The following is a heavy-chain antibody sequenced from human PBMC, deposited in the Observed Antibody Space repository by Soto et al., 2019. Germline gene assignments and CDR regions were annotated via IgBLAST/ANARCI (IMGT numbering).Heavy chain of an antibody. CDR2: ISHRGST. J-gene: IGHJ4*02. D-gene: IGHD5-18*01. CDR1: GGSISSAAYY. Sequence: QVQLQESGPGLVKPSQTLSLSCTVSGGSISSAAYYWSWIRQHPGKGLEWIGYISHRGSTYYTPSLKSRVIISADTSKNQFSLNLTSVTAADPAVYYCAREYTYGSNFFDCWGQGALVTVSS. CDR3: AREYTYGSNFFDC. V-gene: IGHV4-31*03.